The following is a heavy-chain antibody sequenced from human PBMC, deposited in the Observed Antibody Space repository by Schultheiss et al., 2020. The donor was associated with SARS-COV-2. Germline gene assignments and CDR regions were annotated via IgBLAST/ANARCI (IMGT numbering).Heavy chain of an antibody. CDR3: ARAGGSGFLYFDY. D-gene: IGHD1-26*01. Sequence: SETLSLTCTVSGGSISSYYWSWIRQPPGKGLEWIGYIYYSGSTNYNPSLKSRVTISVDTSKNQFSLKLSSVTAADTAVYYCARAGGSGFLYFDYWGQGTLVTVSS. V-gene: IGHV4-59*12. J-gene: IGHJ4*02. CDR2: IYYSGST. CDR1: GGSISSYY.